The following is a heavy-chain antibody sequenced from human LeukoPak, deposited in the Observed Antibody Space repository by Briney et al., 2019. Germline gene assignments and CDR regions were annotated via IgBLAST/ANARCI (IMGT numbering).Heavy chain of an antibody. CDR2: IRDSGSST. CDR3: AKDIGYDISRHASDI. CDR1: GFTFSSYA. Sequence: GGSLRLSCAASGFTFSSYAMSWVRQAPGKGLEWVSAIRDSGSSTHYADSVKGRFTTSRDNAKNSLYLQMNSLRAEDTALYYCAKDIGYDISRHASDIWGQGTMVTVS. D-gene: IGHD3-9*01. J-gene: IGHJ3*02. V-gene: IGHV3-23*01.